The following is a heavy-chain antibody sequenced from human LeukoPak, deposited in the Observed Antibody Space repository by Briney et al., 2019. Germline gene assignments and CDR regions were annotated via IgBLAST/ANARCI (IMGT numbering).Heavy chain of an antibody. CDR2: ISGSGGST. CDR3: AKGLPGIAALRSYFDY. V-gene: IGHV3-23*01. D-gene: IGHD6-13*01. CDR1: GFTFSSYA. Sequence: GGSLRLSCAASGFTFSSYAMSLVRQAPGKGLEWVSAISGSGGSTYYADSVKGRFTISRDNSKNTLYPQMTSLRAEDTAVYYCAKGLPGIAALRSYFDYWGQGTLVTVSS. J-gene: IGHJ4*02.